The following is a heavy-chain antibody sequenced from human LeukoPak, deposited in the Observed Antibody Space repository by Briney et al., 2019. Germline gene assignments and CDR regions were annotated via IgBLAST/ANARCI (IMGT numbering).Heavy chain of an antibody. CDR3: AREGSSWYYFDY. Sequence: ASVKDSCKASGGTFSSYAISWVRQAPGQGLEWMGGIIPIFGTANYAQKFQGRVTITADESTSTAYMELSSLRSEDTAVYYCAREGSSWYYFDYWGQGTLVTVSS. CDR2: IIPIFGTA. CDR1: GGTFSSYA. J-gene: IGHJ4*02. V-gene: IGHV1-69*13. D-gene: IGHD6-13*01.